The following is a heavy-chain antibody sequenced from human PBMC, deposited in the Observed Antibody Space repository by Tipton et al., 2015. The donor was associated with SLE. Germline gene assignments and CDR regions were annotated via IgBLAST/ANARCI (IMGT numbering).Heavy chain of an antibody. J-gene: IGHJ4*02. V-gene: IGHV4-34*09. Sequence: LRLSCAVYGGSFSGYYWSWIRQPPGKGLEWIGEINHSGSTNYNPSLKSRVTISVDTSKNQFSLKLSSVTAADTAVYYCASSVLFGSGSYFDYWGQGTLVTVSS. CDR1: GGSFSGYY. D-gene: IGHD3-10*01. CDR2: INHSGST. CDR3: ASSVLFGSGSYFDY.